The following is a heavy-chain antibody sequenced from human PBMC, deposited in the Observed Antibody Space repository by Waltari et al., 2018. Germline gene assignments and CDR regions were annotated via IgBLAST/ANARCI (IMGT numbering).Heavy chain of an antibody. CDR1: GGSISSYY. CDR2: NYTSVST. D-gene: IGHD6-6*01. Sequence: QVQLQESGPGLVKPSETLSLTCTVSGGSISSYYWSWIRQPAGKGLEWIGRNYTSVSTNYNPALTSRVTMSVDTSKNQFSLKLSSVTAADTAEYYCARVVSSSYLYYFDYCGQGTLVTVSS. V-gene: IGHV4-4*07. CDR3: ARVVSSSYLYYFDY. J-gene: IGHJ4*02.